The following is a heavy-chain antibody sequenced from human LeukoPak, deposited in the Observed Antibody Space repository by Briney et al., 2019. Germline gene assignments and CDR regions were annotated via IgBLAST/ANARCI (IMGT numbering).Heavy chain of an antibody. CDR3: AAGDGARDYYYYYYMDV. CDR1: GGTFSSYA. J-gene: IGHJ6*03. CDR2: IIPIFGTA. D-gene: IGHD1-1*01. Sequence: ASVKVSCKASGGTFSSYAISWVRQPPGQGLEWMGGIIPIFGTANYAQKFQGRVTITTDESTSTAYMELSSLRSEDTAVYYCAAGDGARDYYYYYYMDVWGKGTTVTVSS. V-gene: IGHV1-69*05.